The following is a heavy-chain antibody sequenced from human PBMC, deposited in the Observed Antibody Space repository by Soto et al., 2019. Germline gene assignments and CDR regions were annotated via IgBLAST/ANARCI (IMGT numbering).Heavy chain of an antibody. V-gene: IGHV2-5*02. CDR3: AHRHYGDYVDY. D-gene: IGHD4-17*01. CDR2: VYSDADK. J-gene: IGHJ4*02. Sequence: QITLKASCPTMVTPTQTLTLTFTFSGFSLSTSGVGVGWLPQPPGKPLEWLPLVYSDADKRYSRSLKSRLTITKDTSKNQVVLTMTNMDPVDTATYYCAHRHYGDYVDYCGQGTLVTVSS. CDR1: GFSLSTSGVG.